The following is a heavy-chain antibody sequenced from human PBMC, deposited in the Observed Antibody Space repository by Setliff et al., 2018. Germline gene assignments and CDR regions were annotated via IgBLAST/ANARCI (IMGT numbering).Heavy chain of an antibody. CDR3: AKGDTPMSPFLISG. V-gene: IGHV3-30*02. J-gene: IGHJ4*02. CDR2: VRNDGSKT. CDR1: GFIFSDFG. Sequence: PGGSLRLSCAASGFIFSDFGMHWVRQTPGKGLEWVALVRNDGSKTYYGDSVKGRFTISRDNSKKTLDLQMNSLRPEDTAVYYCAKGDTPMSPFLISGWGPGTLVTVSS. D-gene: IGHD5-18*01.